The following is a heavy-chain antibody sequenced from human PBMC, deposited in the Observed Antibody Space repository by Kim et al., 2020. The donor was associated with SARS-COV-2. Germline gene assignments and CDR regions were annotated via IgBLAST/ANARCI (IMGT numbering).Heavy chain of an antibody. D-gene: IGHD3-16*01. J-gene: IGHJ6*03. Sequence: EYATSVKDRCTVSRDDAYSVAYLQLNSLGSEDTAVYYCARSRRAYEYVDVWGKGTTVTVSS. CDR3: ARSRRAYEYVDV. V-gene: IGHV3-49*02.